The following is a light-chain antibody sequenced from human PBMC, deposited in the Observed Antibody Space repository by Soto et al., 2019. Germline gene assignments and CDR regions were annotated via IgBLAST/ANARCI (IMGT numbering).Light chain of an antibody. J-gene: IGLJ2*01. CDR1: SSDVGVYNY. V-gene: IGLV2-14*03. CDR3: SSYTTSSTAV. CDR2: DVN. Sequence: QSALTQPASVSGSPGQSITISCTGTSSDVGVYNYVSWYQQHPGEAPKLMIYDVNDRPSGVSNRFSGSKSGNTASLTISGLQAEDEADYYCSSYTTSSTAVFGGGTKLTVL.